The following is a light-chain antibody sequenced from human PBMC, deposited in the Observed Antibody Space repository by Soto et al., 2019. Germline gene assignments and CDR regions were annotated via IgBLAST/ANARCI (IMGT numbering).Light chain of an antibody. J-gene: IGLJ3*02. CDR3: QSYDSSFVM. CDR1: SGSIASNY. V-gene: IGLV6-57*02. Sequence: NFMLTQPHSVSESPGKTVTISCTGSSGSIASNYVQWYQQRPGSAPTTVISENNQRPSGVPDRFSGSIDSSSNSASLTISGLKTEDEADYYCQSYDSSFVMFGGGTKLTVL. CDR2: ENN.